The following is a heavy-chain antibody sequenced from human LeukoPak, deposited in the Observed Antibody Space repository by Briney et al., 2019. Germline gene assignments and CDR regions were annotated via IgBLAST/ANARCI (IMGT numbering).Heavy chain of an antibody. CDR2: IYTSGSS. Sequence: SETLSLTCTVSGGSISSGSYDWYWIRQPAGKGLEWIGHIYTSGSSNYSPSLKSRVTISVDTSKNQFSLKLTSVTAADTAVYYCTKGRGIWGQGTLVTVSS. J-gene: IGHJ4*02. CDR1: GGSISSGSYD. V-gene: IGHV4-61*09. D-gene: IGHD3-10*01. CDR3: TKGRGI.